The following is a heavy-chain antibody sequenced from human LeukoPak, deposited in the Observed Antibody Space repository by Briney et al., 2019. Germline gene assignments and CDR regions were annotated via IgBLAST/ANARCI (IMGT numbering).Heavy chain of an antibody. CDR3: ARLYEGKRPPDY. D-gene: IGHD2-8*01. CDR2: VYTTGST. CDR1: GGSISSGSYY. Sequence: SQTLSLTCTVSGGSISSGSYYWSWIRQPAGKGLEWIGRVYTTGSTDYNPSLKSRVTISVDTSKNHFSLNLTSVTAADTAVYYCARLYEGKRPPDYWGQGTLVTVS. J-gene: IGHJ4*02. V-gene: IGHV4-61*02.